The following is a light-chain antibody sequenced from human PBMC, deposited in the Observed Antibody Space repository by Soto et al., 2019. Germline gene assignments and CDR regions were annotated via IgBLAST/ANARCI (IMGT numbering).Light chain of an antibody. V-gene: IGKV3-20*01. CDR3: QQYGGSTRT. Sequence: EFVLTQSPGTLSLSPVERATLSCMASQSVTTQLAWYQQKPGQAPRLIIHGASSRATGVPDRITGSGSGTDFTLSISRLEPEDFAVYYCQQYGGSTRTFGQGTKVDIK. CDR2: GAS. J-gene: IGKJ1*01. CDR1: QSVTTQ.